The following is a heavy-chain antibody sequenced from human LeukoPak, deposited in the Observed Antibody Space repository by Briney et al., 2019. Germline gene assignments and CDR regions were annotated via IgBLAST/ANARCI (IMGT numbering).Heavy chain of an antibody. CDR3: AKGAGAEAFHI. V-gene: IGHV3-23*01. D-gene: IGHD1-26*01. CDR2: ISNSGGGT. J-gene: IGHJ3*02. CDR1: GFTFSSYA. Sequence: GGSLRLSCAASGFTFSSYAMSWVRQAPGKGLEWVSGISNSGGGTYYADSVKGRFTISRDNSESTLYLQMNSLRADDAAVYYCAKGAGAEAFHIWGQGTMATVSS.